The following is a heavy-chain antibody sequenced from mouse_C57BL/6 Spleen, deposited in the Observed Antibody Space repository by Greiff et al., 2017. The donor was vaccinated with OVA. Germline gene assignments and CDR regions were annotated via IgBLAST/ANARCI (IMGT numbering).Heavy chain of an antibody. J-gene: IGHJ1*03. CDR1: GFTFSSYA. Sequence: EVNVVESGGGLVKPGGSLKLSCVASGFTFSSYAMSWVRQTPEKRLEWVATISDGGSYTYYPDNVKGRFTISRDNAKNNLYLQMSHLKSEDTAMYYCARGGYGSSYEYFDVWGTGTTVTVSS. CDR3: ARGGYGSSYEYFDV. CDR2: ISDGGSYT. D-gene: IGHD1-1*01. V-gene: IGHV5-4*03.